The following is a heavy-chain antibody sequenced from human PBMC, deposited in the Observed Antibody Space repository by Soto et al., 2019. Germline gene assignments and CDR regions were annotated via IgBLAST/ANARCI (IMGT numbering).Heavy chain of an antibody. CDR1: GFTFSSYW. D-gene: IGHD3-22*01. V-gene: IGHV3-74*01. Sequence: GGSLRLSCAASGFTFSSYWMHWVRQAPGEGLEWVSRIKSDGSGTTYADSVKGRLTISRDNAKNTLYLQMNSLRAEDTAVYYCARGDGDYYDGNGYLGRHWGQGTLVTVSS. CDR2: IKSDGSGT. CDR3: ARGDGDYYDGNGYLGRH. J-gene: IGHJ4*02.